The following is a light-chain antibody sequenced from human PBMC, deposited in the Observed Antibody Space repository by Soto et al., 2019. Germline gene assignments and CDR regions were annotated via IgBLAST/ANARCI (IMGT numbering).Light chain of an antibody. V-gene: IGKV1-5*01. CDR3: QHYNTYPWT. CDR1: QSISSW. Sequence: DLQMTQSPSTLSASVGDRVTITCRASQSISSWLAWYQQKPGKAPKLLIYAASTLQSGVPSRFSGSGSRTEFTLTISSLQPGDFATYYCQHYNTYPWTFGQGTKVDIK. J-gene: IGKJ1*01. CDR2: AAS.